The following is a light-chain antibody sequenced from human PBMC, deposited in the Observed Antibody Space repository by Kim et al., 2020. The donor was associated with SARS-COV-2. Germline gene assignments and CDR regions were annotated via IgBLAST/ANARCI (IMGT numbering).Light chain of an antibody. CDR1: QSVSSN. V-gene: IGKV3-15*01. J-gene: IGKJ1*01. Sequence: PGERATLSCRASQSVSSNLAWYQQKTGQAPRLLIYGASTRATGSPARFSGSGSGTEFTLTISRLQSEDFAVYYCQQYNNWPPTKTFGQGTKVEIK. CDR2: GAS. CDR3: QQYNNWPPTKT.